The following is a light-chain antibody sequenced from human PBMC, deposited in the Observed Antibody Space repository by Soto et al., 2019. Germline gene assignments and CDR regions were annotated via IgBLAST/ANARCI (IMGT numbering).Light chain of an antibody. V-gene: IGKV3-20*01. CDR2: GAS. J-gene: IGKJ1*01. Sequence: EIVLTQSPGTLSLSPGERATLSCRASQSVSSSYLAWYQQKPGQAPRLLIYGASSRATGIPDRFSGSGSGTDFTLTISRLEPEYFAVYYCQQYSRSWTFGQGTKVEIK. CDR1: QSVSSSY. CDR3: QQYSRSWT.